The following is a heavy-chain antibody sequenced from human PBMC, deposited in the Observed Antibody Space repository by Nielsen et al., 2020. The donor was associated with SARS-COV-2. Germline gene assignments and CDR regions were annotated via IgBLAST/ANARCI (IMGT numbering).Heavy chain of an antibody. CDR2: ISSSSSYI. CDR1: GFTFSSYS. D-gene: IGHD6-13*01. CDR3: AKGDGDSWSPFLYVDS. Sequence: GESLKISCAASGFTFSSYSMNWVRQAPGKGLEWVSSISSSSSYIYYADSVKGRFTISRDNAKNSLYLQMNSLRAEDTAMYYCAKGDGDSWSPFLYVDSWGQGTLVTVSS. V-gene: IGHV3-21*04. J-gene: IGHJ4*02.